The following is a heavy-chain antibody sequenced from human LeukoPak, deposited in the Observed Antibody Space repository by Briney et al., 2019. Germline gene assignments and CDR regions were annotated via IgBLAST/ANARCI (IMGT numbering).Heavy chain of an antibody. CDR1: GGSISSSIYY. Sequence: SETLSLTCTVSGGSISSSIYYWGWIRQPPGKGLEWIGTIYSSGSTYYNPSLKSRVTISVDTSKNQFSLKLSSVTVADTAVYYCARDGYNPIDYWGQGTLVTVSS. CDR2: IYSSGST. V-gene: IGHV4-39*07. CDR3: ARDGYNPIDY. J-gene: IGHJ4*02. D-gene: IGHD5-24*01.